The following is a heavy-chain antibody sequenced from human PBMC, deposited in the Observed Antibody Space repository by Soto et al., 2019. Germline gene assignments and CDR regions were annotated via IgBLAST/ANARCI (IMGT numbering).Heavy chain of an antibody. D-gene: IGHD2-8*01. J-gene: IGHJ4*02. CDR3: ARVLYCSNGVSYPLVDY. CDR2: INAGNGNT. V-gene: IGHV1-3*01. Sequence: ASVKVSCKASGYTFTSYAMHWVRQAPGQRLEWMGWINAGNGNTKYSQKFQGRVTITRDTSASTAYMELSSLRSEDTAVYYCARVLYCSNGVSYPLVDYWGRGTLVTVSS. CDR1: GYTFTSYA.